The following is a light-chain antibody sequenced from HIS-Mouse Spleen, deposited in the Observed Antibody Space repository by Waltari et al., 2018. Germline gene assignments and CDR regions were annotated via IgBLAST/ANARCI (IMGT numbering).Light chain of an antibody. J-gene: IGLJ2*01. CDR2: EDS. V-gene: IGLV3-10*01. CDR1: ALPKKY. CDR3: YSTDSSGNHRV. Sequence: SYELTQPPSVSVSPGQTARITCSGDALPKKYAYWYKQKSGQAPVLGIYEDSKRPSGIPERVSGSSSGTMATLTISGAQVEDEADYYCYSTDSSGNHRVFGGGTKLTVL.